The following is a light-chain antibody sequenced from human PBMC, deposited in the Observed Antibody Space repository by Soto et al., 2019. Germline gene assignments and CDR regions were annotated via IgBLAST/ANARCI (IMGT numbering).Light chain of an antibody. J-gene: IGKJ1*01. CDR2: GAS. V-gene: IGKV3-20*01. CDR1: QSVRSSY. CDR3: QQYGSSPRT. Sequence: EIGLTQSPGTLSLSPGERATLSCRASQSVRSSYLAWYQQKPGQAPRLLIYGASSRATGIPDRFSGSGSGTAFTLTISRLEPEDFAVYYCQQYGSSPRTFGQGTKVEIK.